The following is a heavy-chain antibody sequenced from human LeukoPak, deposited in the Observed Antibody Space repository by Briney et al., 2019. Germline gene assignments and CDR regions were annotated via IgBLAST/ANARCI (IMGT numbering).Heavy chain of an antibody. J-gene: IGHJ5*02. D-gene: IGHD6-13*01. CDR1: GGTFSSYA. CDR3: ASERGIAAAGRIWYWFDP. V-gene: IGHV1-69*01. Sequence: ASVKVSCKASGGTFSSYAISWVRQAPGQGLEWMGGIIPIFGTANYAQKFQGRVTITADESTSTAYMELSSLRSEDTAVYYCASERGIAAAGRIWYWFDPWGQGTLVTVSS. CDR2: IIPIFGTA.